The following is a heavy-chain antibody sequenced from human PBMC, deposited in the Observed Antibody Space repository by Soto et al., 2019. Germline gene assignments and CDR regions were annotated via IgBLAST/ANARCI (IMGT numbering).Heavy chain of an antibody. Sequence: PGGSLRLSCAASGFTFSSYWMSWVRQAQGKGLEWVANIKQDGSEKYYVDSVKGRFTISRDNAKNSLYLQMNSLRAEDTAVYYCARDGRIAAAGRPDYYYYGMDVWGQGTTVTVSS. J-gene: IGHJ6*02. D-gene: IGHD6-13*01. CDR1: GFTFSSYW. CDR2: IKQDGSEK. CDR3: ARDGRIAAAGRPDYYYYGMDV. V-gene: IGHV3-7*05.